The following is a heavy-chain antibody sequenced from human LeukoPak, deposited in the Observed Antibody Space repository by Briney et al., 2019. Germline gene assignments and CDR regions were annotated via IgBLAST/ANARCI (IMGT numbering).Heavy chain of an antibody. CDR2: IYPGDSET. V-gene: IGHV5-51*01. CDR3: ARAMYGSNTYYVFDF. D-gene: IGHD3-10*01. J-gene: IGHJ4*02. Sequence: GESLKISCKGSGYSFTTYRIGWVRQMPGKGLEWMGIIYPGDSETTYGPSFQGLVTISADKSINTAYLQWSSLKASDTAIYYCARAMYGSNTYYVFDFWGQGTLVTVSS. CDR1: GYSFTTYR.